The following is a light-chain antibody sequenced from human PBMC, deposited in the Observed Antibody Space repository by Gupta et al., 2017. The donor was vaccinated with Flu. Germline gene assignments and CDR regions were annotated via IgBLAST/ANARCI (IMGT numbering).Light chain of an antibody. V-gene: IGKV1-5*03. CDR2: KAS. J-gene: IGKJ1*01. CDR3: LKDDNVSQT. CDR1: QSIKSW. Sequence: DIQMTQSLATLSASVGDRVTITCLASQSIKSWLTWYQQKPGKAPNLLIYKASTLQSGVPSRISGSGSGTDFTLTISRLQPDDFATYYCLKDDNVSQTFGQGTKL.